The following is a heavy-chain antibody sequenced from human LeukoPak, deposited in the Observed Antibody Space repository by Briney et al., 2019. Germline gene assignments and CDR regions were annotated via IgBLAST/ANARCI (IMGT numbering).Heavy chain of an antibody. D-gene: IGHD3-10*01. CDR3: ARGARDGSGNYLFNY. CDR1: GFTFSTYW. CDR2: ISSDGRST. Sequence: PGGSLRLSCAASGFTFSTYWMHWVRQTPGKGLVWVSRISSDGRSTYYADSVKGRFTISRDNAKNTLYLQMNSLRAEDTGVYYCARGARDGSGNYLFNYWGQGTLVTVSP. J-gene: IGHJ4*02. V-gene: IGHV3-74*01.